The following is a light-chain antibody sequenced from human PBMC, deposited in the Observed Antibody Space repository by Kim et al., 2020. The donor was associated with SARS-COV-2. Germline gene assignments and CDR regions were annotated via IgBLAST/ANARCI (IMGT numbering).Light chain of an antibody. J-gene: IGKJ4*01. CDR1: QSVSSSY. Sequence: EIVLTQSPGTLSVSPGERATLSCRASQSVSSSYLAWYQQKPGQAPRLLIYGASSRATGIPDRFSGSGSGTDFTLTISRLESEDFAVYYCQQYGSWPSTFGGGTKVDIK. CDR2: GAS. V-gene: IGKV3-20*01. CDR3: QQYGSWPST.